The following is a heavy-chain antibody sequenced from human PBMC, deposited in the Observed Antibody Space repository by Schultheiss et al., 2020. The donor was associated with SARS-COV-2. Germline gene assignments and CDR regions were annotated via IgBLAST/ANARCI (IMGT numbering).Heavy chain of an antibody. J-gene: IGHJ4*02. CDR1: GGSISSYY. CDR3: ARGFGGYYDFWSGYYATGIFDY. D-gene: IGHD3-3*01. V-gene: IGHV4-34*01. Sequence: SETLSLTCTVSGGSISSYYWSWIRQPPGKGLEWIGEINHSGSTNYNPSLKSRVTISVDTSKNQFSLKLSSVTAADTAVYYCARGFGGYYDFWSGYYATGIFDYWGQGTLVTVSS. CDR2: INHSGST.